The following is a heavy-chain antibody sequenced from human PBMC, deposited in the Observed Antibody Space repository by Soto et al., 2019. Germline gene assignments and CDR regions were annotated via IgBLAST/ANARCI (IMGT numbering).Heavy chain of an antibody. V-gene: IGHV3-23*01. Sequence: GGSLRLSCAASGFTFDSFAMIWVRQAPGKGLEWVSTMSLSGYTTYYADSVKGRFTISRDNSKDTLYLQMNSLGVEDAAIYYCAKGRTHLWSYFDYWGQGALVTVSS. D-gene: IGHD2-21*01. CDR1: GFTFDSFA. CDR2: MSLSGYTT. CDR3: AKGRTHLWSYFDY. J-gene: IGHJ4*02.